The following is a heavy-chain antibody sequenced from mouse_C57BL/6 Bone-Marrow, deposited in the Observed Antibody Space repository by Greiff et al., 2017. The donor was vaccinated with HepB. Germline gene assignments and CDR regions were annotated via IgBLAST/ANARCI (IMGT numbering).Heavy chain of an antibody. Sequence: VKLQQSGPELVKPGASVKISCKASGYAFSSSWMNWVKQRPGKGLEWIGRIYPGDGDTNYNGKFKGKATLTADKSSSTAYMQLSSLTSEDSAVYFCAREGLYYGSSYVGWYFDVWGTGTTVTVSS. D-gene: IGHD1-1*01. CDR3: AREGLYYGSSYVGWYFDV. CDR1: GYAFSSSW. V-gene: IGHV1-82*01. J-gene: IGHJ1*03. CDR2: IYPGDGDT.